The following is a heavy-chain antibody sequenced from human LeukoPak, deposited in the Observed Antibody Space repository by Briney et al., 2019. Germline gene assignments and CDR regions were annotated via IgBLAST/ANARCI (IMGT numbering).Heavy chain of an antibody. Sequence: GGSLRLSCAASGFTFSSYSMNWVRQAPGKGPEWVSYIGTSGSTIYYADSMKGRFTISRDSAKGSLYLQMNSLRAEDTAVYYCARGAFWAFDTWSQGTMVTVSS. D-gene: IGHD2/OR15-2a*01. V-gene: IGHV3-48*04. J-gene: IGHJ3*02. CDR1: GFTFSSYS. CDR3: ARGAFWAFDT. CDR2: IGTSGSTI.